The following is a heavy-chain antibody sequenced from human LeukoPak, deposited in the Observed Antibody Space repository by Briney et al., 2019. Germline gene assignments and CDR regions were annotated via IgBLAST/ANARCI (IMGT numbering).Heavy chain of an antibody. J-gene: IGHJ4*02. Sequence: PSETLSLTCTVSGDSISDYSWSWIRQPAGKGLEWIGRIYTSGSTNYNPSLKSRVTMSVDTSKNQFSLKLNSVTAADTAVYYCARVSAVAVTAFDSWGQGTLVTVSS. D-gene: IGHD6-19*01. V-gene: IGHV4-4*07. CDR1: GDSISDYS. CDR3: ARVSAVAVTAFDS. CDR2: IYTSGST.